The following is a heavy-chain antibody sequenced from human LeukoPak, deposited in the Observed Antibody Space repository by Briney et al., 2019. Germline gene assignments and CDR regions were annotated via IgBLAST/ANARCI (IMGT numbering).Heavy chain of an antibody. V-gene: IGHV4-4*07. Sequence: SETLSLTCTVSGGSISSYYWSWIRQPAGKGLEWIGRIYTSGSTIYNPSLKSRVTMSVDTSKNQFSLKLSSVTAADTAVYYCASPGAVAGGHDAFDIWGQGTMVTVSS. CDR1: GGSISSYY. D-gene: IGHD6-19*01. CDR2: IYTSGST. CDR3: ASPGAVAGGHDAFDI. J-gene: IGHJ3*02.